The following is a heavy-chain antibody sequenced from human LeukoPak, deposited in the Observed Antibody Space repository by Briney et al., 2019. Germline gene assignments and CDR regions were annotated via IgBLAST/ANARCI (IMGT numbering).Heavy chain of an antibody. J-gene: IGHJ4*02. CDR3: AREVLYYDSSGYYSYFDY. CDR2: IIPIFGTA. V-gene: IGHV1-69*13. CDR1: GGTFSSYA. Sequence: SVKVSCKASGGTFSSYAISWVRQAPGQGLEWMGGIIPIFGTANYAQKFQGRVTITADESTDTAYMELSSLRSEDTAVYYCAREVLYYDSSGYYSYFDYWGQGTLVTVSS. D-gene: IGHD3-22*01.